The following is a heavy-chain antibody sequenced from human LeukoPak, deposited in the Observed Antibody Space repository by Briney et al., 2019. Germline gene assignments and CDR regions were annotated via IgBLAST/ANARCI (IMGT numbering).Heavy chain of an antibody. CDR2: ISYDGSNK. V-gene: IGHV3-30-3*01. CDR3: ARGYNYYDSSGYRDDAFDI. J-gene: IGHJ3*02. CDR1: GFTFSSYA. D-gene: IGHD3-22*01. Sequence: PGGSLRLSCAASGFTFSSYAMHWVRQAPGKGLEWVAVISYDGSNKYYADSVKGRFTISRDNAKNSLYLQMNSLRAEDTAVYYCARGYNYYDSSGYRDDAFDIWGQGTMVTVSS.